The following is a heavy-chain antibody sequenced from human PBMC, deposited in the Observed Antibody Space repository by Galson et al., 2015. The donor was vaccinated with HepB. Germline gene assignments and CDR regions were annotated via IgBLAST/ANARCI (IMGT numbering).Heavy chain of an antibody. CDR3: AKEGHRNTGGFPLTYYFDF. Sequence: SLRLSCAASGFTFRNFAMSWVRQAPGKGLEWVSSISASGGATYYADSVKGRFTISRDNSNNTLSLQMNSLRAEDTAVYYCAKEGHRNTGGFPLTYYFDFWGQGTLVTASS. CDR2: ISASGGAT. V-gene: IGHV3-23*01. J-gene: IGHJ4*02. D-gene: IGHD1-14*01. CDR1: GFTFRNFA.